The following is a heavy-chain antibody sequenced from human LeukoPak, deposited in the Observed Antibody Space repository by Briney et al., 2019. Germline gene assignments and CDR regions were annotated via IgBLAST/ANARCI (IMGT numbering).Heavy chain of an antibody. CDR1: GGSISSYY. CDR3: ARGDILTGYPYYYYGMDV. D-gene: IGHD3-9*01. Sequence: SETLSLTCTVPGGSISSYYWSWIRQPPGKGLEWIGYIYYSGSTNYNPSLKSRVTISVDTSKNQFSLKLSSVTAADTAVYYCARGDILTGYPYYYYGMDVWGQGTTVTVSS. J-gene: IGHJ6*02. CDR2: IYYSGST. V-gene: IGHV4-59*01.